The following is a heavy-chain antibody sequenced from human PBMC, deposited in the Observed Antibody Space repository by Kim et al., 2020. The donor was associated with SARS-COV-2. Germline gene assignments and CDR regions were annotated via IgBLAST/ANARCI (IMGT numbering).Heavy chain of an antibody. V-gene: IGHV4-59*08. Sequence: SETLSLTCTVSGGSISSYYWSWIRQPPGKGLEWIGSIYYSGSTDYNPSLKSRATISVDTSKNQISLKLSSVTAADTAVYYCARHRSGWGWRYPGANYFDYWGQGTLVTVSS. CDR3: ARHRSGWGWRYPGANYFDY. D-gene: IGHD6-19*01. J-gene: IGHJ4*02. CDR2: IYYSGST. CDR1: GGSISSYY.